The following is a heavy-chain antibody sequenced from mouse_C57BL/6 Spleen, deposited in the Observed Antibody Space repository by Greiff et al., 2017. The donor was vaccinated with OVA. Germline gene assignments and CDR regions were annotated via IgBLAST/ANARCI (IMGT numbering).Heavy chain of an antibody. Sequence: VQLKESGPELVKPGASVKISCKASGYSFTGYYMNWVKQSPEKSLEWIGEINPSTGGTTYNQKFKAKATLTVDKSSSTAYMQLKSLTSEDSAVDYCARKEDYDGLDYWGQGTTLTVSS. CDR1: GYSFTGYY. V-gene: IGHV1-42*01. D-gene: IGHD2-4*01. J-gene: IGHJ2*01. CDR3: ARKEDYDGLDY. CDR2: INPSTGGT.